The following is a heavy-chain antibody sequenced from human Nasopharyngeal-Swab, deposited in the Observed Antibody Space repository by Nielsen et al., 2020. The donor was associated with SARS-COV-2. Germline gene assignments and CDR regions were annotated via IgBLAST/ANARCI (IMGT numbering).Heavy chain of an antibody. Sequence: SETLSLTCAVSGGSISSGGYSWSWIRQPPGKGLEWIGYIYYSGSTYYNPSLKSRVTISLDTSKNQFSLNLTSVTAADTAIYFCARGGGAFRLGFDSWGQGTLVTVSS. V-gene: IGHV4-30-4*07. J-gene: IGHJ4*02. CDR3: ARGGGAFRLGFDS. CDR1: GGSISSGGYS. CDR2: IYYSGST. D-gene: IGHD7-27*01.